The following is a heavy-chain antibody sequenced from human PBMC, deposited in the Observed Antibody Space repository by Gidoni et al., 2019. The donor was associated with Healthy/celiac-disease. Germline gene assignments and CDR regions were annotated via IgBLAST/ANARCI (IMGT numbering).Heavy chain of an antibody. V-gene: IGHV3-21*01. J-gene: IGHJ4*02. CDR2: ISSSSSYI. D-gene: IGHD2-2*01. CDR3: ARGRERDIVVVPAANFDY. Sequence: EVQLVESGGGLVKPGGSLRLSCAASGFTSSSYSLNWVRQAPGKGLEWVSSISSSSSYIYYADSVKGRFTISRDNAKNSLYLQMNSLRAEDTAVYYCARGRERDIVVVPAANFDYWGQGTLVTVSS. CDR1: GFTSSSYS.